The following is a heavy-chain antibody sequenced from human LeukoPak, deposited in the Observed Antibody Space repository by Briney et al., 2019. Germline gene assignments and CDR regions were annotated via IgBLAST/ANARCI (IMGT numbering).Heavy chain of an antibody. V-gene: IGHV4-59*01. CDR1: GGSISNYY. CDR2: IYYSGST. J-gene: IGHJ4*02. D-gene: IGHD1-26*01. CDR3: ARADPISGTYSPFDY. Sequence: WETLSLTCPVSGGSISNYYWSWIRQPPGKGLEWIGYIYYSGSTNYNPSLKSRFTISVDTSKNQFSLKLNSVTAADTAVYYCARADPISGTYSPFDYWGQGTLVTVSS.